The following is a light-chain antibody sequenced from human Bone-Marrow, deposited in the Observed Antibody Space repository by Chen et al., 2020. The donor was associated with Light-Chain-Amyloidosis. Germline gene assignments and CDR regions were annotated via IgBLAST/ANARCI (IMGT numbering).Light chain of an antibody. J-gene: IGKJ3*01. CDR1: EDISKF. CDR2: DAS. Sequence: DIQMTQSPSSLSASVGDRVTITCQASEDISKFLNWYQQKPGQAPKLLIYDASILQIGVPSRFSGSGSETDFTFTISSLQPEDIATYYCQQYDLGFTFGPGTKVDI. V-gene: IGKV1-33*01. CDR3: QQYDLGFT.